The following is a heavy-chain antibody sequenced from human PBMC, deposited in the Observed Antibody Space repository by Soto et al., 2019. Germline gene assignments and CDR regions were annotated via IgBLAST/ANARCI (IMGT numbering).Heavy chain of an antibody. J-gene: IGHJ3*02. CDR1: GGYISSGGYS. Sequence: QVQLQESGPGLVKPSQPLSLNCTVSGGYISSGGYSWRWIRQHPGQGLAWIGYIYYSWSTYYNPSLKSRVTIAVDTSKNQFTLTLSSVTAADTAVNYCARIIDGYNWEAFEIWGQGTMVTVSS. V-gene: IGHV4-31*03. CDR2: IYYSWST. CDR3: ARIIDGYNWEAFEI. D-gene: IGHD5-12*01.